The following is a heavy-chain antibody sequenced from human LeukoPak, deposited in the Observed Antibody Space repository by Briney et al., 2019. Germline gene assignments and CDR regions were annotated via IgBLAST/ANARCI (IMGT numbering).Heavy chain of an antibody. CDR3: ARDEDGSGSYYNHYYYYYYYMDV. V-gene: IGHV3-11*01. Sequence: GGSLRLSCAASGFTFSDYYMSWIRQAPGKGLEWVSYIGSSGSTIYYADSVKGRFTISRDNAKNSLYLQMNSLRAEDTAVYYCARDEDGSGSYYNHYYYYYYYMDVWGKGTTVTVSS. CDR1: GFTFSDYY. J-gene: IGHJ6*03. D-gene: IGHD3-10*01. CDR2: IGSSGSTI.